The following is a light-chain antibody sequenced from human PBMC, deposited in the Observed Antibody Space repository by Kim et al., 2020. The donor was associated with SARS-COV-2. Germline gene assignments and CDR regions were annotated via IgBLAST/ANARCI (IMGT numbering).Light chain of an antibody. CDR2: SRN. V-gene: IGLV1-44*01. CDR1: SSNIGRNS. CDR3: EAWDDSLQGVV. Sequence: RVTISCYRESSNIGRNSLNWYRQLQGTAPKLLMYSRNERPSGVPDRFSGSKSGTSAYLAISGLQSEDEADYYCEAWDDSLQGVVFGGGTQLTVL. J-gene: IGLJ2*01.